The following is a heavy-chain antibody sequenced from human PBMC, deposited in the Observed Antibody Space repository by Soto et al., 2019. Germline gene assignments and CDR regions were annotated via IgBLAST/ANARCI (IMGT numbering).Heavy chain of an antibody. J-gene: IGHJ6*02. CDR2: ISSRSSYI. V-gene: IGHV3-21*02. D-gene: IGHD3-3*01. CDR1: GFTFSSYT. CDR3: ARDQRYDFWSGYYRDYGMDV. Sequence: EVQLVESGGGLVKPGGSLRLSCAASGFTFSSYTMNWVRQAPGKGLEWVSSISSRSSYIYYADSVKSRFTISRDNAKISVYLQMNSLRAEDTAVYYCARDQRYDFWSGYYRDYGMDVWGQGTTVTVSS.